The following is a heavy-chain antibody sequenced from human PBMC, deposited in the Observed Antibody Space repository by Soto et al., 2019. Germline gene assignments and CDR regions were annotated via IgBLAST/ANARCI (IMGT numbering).Heavy chain of an antibody. Sequence: SVKVSCKASGGTFSSYAISWVRQAPGQGLEWMGGIIPIFGTANYAQKFQGRVTITADESTSTAYMELSSLRSEDTAVYYCERATDADTAMVGVGYYYYGMDVWGQGTTVTAP. CDR1: GGTFSSYA. V-gene: IGHV1-69*13. J-gene: IGHJ6*02. D-gene: IGHD5-18*01. CDR3: ERATDADTAMVGVGYYYYGMDV. CDR2: IIPIFGTA.